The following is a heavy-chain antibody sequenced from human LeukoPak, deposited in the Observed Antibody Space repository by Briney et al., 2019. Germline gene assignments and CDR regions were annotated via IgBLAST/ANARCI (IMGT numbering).Heavy chain of an antibody. CDR1: GGSFSGYY. V-gene: IGHV4-34*01. CDR3: ASQERAMDY. J-gene: IGHJ4*02. D-gene: IGHD5-24*01. CDR2: INHSGST. Sequence: SETLSLTCAVSGGSFSGYYWSWIRQPPGKGLEWIGEINHSGSTNYNPSLKSRVTISVDTSKNQFSLKLSSVTAADTAVYYCASQERAMDYWGQGTLVTVSS.